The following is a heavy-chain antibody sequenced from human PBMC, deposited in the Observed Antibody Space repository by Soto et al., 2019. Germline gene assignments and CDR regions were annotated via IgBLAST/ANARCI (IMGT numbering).Heavy chain of an antibody. V-gene: IGHV4-31*03. J-gene: IGHJ6*02. CDR1: GGSISSGGYY. Sequence: QVQLQESGPGLVKPSQTLSLTCTVSGGSISSGGYYWTWIRQHPGKGLEWIGYNYYSGITYYNPSLKSRVTISLDTSKNQFSLKLSSVTAPDTAVYYCARGSSIAGLYYGLDVWGQGTTVTVSS. D-gene: IGHD6-6*01. CDR3: ARGSSIAGLYYGLDV. CDR2: NYYSGIT.